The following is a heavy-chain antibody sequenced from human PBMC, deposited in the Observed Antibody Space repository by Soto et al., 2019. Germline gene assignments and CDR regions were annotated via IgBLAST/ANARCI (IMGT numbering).Heavy chain of an antibody. D-gene: IGHD3-22*01. V-gene: IGHV4-31*03. Sequence: QVQLQESGPGLVKPSQTLSLTCTVSGGSISSGGYYWSWIRQHPGKGLEWIGYIYYSGSTYYNPSHNSRVTTSVDTSKNQFSLKLSSVPVADTAVYYCATAVFDYYDGSGYYDVHALDIWGQGTMVTVSS. CDR2: IYYSGST. CDR3: ATAVFDYYDGSGYYDVHALDI. J-gene: IGHJ3*02. CDR1: GGSISSGGYY.